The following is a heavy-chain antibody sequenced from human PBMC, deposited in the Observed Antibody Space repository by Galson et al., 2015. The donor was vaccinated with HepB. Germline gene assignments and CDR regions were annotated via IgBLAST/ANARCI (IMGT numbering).Heavy chain of an antibody. Sequence: SLRLSCAASGFTVSSNYMSWVRQAPGKGLEWVSVIYSGGSTYYADSVKGRFTISRDNSKNTLYLQMNSLRAEDTAVYYCARVQGDYGQTEDFDYWGQGTLVTVSS. J-gene: IGHJ4*02. D-gene: IGHD4-17*01. CDR1: GFTVSSNY. CDR2: IYSGGST. V-gene: IGHV3-53*01. CDR3: ARVQGDYGQTEDFDY.